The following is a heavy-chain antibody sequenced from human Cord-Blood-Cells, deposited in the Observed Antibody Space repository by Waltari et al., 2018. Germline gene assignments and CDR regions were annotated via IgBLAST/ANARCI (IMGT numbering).Heavy chain of an antibody. J-gene: IGHJ2*01. Sequence: QVQLQESGPGLVKPSQTLSLTCTFSGGSISSGGYYWSWIRQHPGKGLEGIGNIDYSGSNYYNPPIKSRVTISVDTSKNQFSLKLGSVTAANTAVYYCARVRGANGHWYFDLWGRGTLVTVSS. D-gene: IGHD2-8*01. CDR1: GGSISSGGYY. V-gene: IGHV4-31*03. CDR3: ARVRGANGHWYFDL. CDR2: IDYSGSN.